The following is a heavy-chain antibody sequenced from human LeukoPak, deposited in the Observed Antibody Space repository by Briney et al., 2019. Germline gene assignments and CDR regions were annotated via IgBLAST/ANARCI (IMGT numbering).Heavy chain of an antibody. J-gene: IGHJ4*02. V-gene: IGHV1-69*01. D-gene: IGHD3-9*01. CDR2: IIPIFGTA. CDR1: GGTFSSYA. CDR3: ASDPIRYYDILTGYLGY. Sequence: SVKVSCKASGGTFSSYAISWVRQAPGQGLEWMGGIIPIFGTANYAQKFQGRVTITADESTSTAYMELSSLRSEDTAVYYCASDPIRYYDILTGYLGYWGQGTLVTVSS.